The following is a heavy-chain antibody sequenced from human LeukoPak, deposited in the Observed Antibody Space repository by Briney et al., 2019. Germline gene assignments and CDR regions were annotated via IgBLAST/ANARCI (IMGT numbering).Heavy chain of an antibody. Sequence: GGSLRLSCAASGFTFSSYEMNWVRQAPGKGLEWVAFIRYDGSNKYYADSVKGRFTISRDNSKNTLYLQMNSLRAEDTAVYYCAMATRWLNFDYWGQGTLVTVSS. J-gene: IGHJ4*02. CDR3: AMATRWLNFDY. V-gene: IGHV3-30*02. CDR1: GFTFSSYE. CDR2: IRYDGSNK. D-gene: IGHD5-24*01.